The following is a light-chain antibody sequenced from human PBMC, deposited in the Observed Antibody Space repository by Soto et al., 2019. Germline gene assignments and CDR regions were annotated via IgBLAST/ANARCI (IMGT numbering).Light chain of an antibody. V-gene: IGLV2-14*03. CDR2: DVT. CDR3: TSYTSSSTDV. CDR1: SSDVGGYYS. J-gene: IGLJ1*01. Sequence: QSALTQPASVSGSSGQSITISCTGTSSDVGGYYSVSWYQQHPGKAPKLMIYDVTNRPSGVSNRFSGSKSGNTASLTISGLQAEDEADYYCTSYTSSSTDVFGTGTKVTVL.